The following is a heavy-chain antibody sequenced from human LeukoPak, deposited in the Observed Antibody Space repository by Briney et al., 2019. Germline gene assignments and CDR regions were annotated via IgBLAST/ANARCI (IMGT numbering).Heavy chain of an antibody. V-gene: IGHV3-33*01. J-gene: IGHJ5*02. CDR1: GFTFSSYG. CDR3: ARGNNRSDH. Sequence: GGSLRLSCAASGFTFSSYGMHWVRQAPGKGLECVAVTWYDGSNKYYADSVKGRFTISRDNSKNTLYLQMNSLRVEDTAVYYCARGNNRSDHWGQGTLVTVSS. CDR2: TWYDGSNK.